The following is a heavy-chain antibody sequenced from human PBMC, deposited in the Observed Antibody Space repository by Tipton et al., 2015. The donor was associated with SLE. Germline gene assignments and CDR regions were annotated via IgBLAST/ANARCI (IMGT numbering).Heavy chain of an antibody. CDR2: IYYGGST. J-gene: IGHJ2*01. CDR1: GGSISSGGYY. Sequence: TLSLTCTVSGGSISSGGYYWSWIRQHPGKGLEWIGYIYYGGSTYYNPSLKSRVTISIDTSKNQFSLKLSSVTAADTAVYYCARKRLPGFDFDLWGRGTLVTVSS. D-gene: IGHD3-16*01. V-gene: IGHV4-31*03. CDR3: ARKRLPGFDFDL.